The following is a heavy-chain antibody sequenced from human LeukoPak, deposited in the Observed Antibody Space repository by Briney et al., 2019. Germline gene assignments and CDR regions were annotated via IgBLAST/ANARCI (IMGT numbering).Heavy chain of an antibody. D-gene: IGHD1-14*01. Sequence: GGSLRLSCAASGFTFSNYAMHWVRQAPGKGLEYVSAISSNGGSTYYANSVKGRFTISRDSSKNTLYLQMGSLRAEDMAVYYCARGTMRVALDYWGRGALATVSS. J-gene: IGHJ4*02. CDR2: ISSNGGST. V-gene: IGHV3-64*01. CDR3: ARGTMRVALDY. CDR1: GFTFSNYA.